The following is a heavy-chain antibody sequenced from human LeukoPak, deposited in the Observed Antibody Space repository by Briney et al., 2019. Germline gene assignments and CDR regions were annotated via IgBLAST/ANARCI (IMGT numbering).Heavy chain of an antibody. D-gene: IGHD4/OR15-4a*01. CDR3: ARRAGAYSHPYDY. V-gene: IGHV3-53*01. J-gene: IGHJ4*02. CDR2: ISNDGDT. Sequence: PGGSLRLSCAASGFTFSSYAMSWVRQGPGKGLECVSVISNDGDTHYSDSVKGRFTISRDNSKNTLYLQMNSLRAEDTAVYYCARRAGAYSHPYDYWGQGTLVTVSS. CDR1: GFTFSSYA.